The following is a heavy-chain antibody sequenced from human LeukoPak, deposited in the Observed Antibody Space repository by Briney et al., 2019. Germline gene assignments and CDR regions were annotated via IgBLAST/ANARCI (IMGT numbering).Heavy chain of an antibody. CDR3: ARVHSSSDYYYYYMDV. J-gene: IGHJ6*03. Sequence: GASVKVSCKASGGTFSSYAISWVRQAPGQGLEWMGGIIPIFGTANYAQKFQGRVTITADESTSTAYMELSSLRSEDTAVYYCARVHSSSDYYYYYMDVWGKGTTVTVSS. CDR2: IIPIFGTA. CDR1: GGTFSSYA. D-gene: IGHD6-6*01. V-gene: IGHV1-69*13.